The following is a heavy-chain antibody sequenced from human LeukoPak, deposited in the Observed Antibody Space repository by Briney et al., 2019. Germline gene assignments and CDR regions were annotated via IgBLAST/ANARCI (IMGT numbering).Heavy chain of an antibody. J-gene: IGHJ4*02. Sequence: GGSLRLSCAASGFTFSSYAMSWVRQAPGKGLEWVSAISGSGGSTYYAASVKGRFTISRDNSKNTLYLQMNSLRAEDTAVYYCAKDILLWFGNDYWGQGTLVTVSS. D-gene: IGHD3-10*01. V-gene: IGHV3-23*01. CDR1: GFTFSSYA. CDR2: ISGSGGST. CDR3: AKDILLWFGNDY.